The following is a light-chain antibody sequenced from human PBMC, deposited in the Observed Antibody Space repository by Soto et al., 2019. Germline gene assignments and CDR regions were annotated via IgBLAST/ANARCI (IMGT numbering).Light chain of an antibody. CDR3: QQRSNWLT. Sequence: EIVLTQSPATLSLSPGERATLSCRASQSVGSYLAWYQQKPGQAPRLLIYDASNRAAGIPARFSGSGSATDFLLTISSLEPEDFAVYFCQQRSNWLTFGGGTKVEIK. CDR1: QSVGSY. V-gene: IGKV3-11*01. CDR2: DAS. J-gene: IGKJ4*01.